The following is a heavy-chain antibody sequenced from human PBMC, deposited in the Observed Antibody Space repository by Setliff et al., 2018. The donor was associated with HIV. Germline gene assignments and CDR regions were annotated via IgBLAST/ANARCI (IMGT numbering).Heavy chain of an antibody. CDR3: ASSGGYPDYFDY. J-gene: IGHJ4*02. CDR2: INPNSGGT. Sequence: ASVKVSCKASGYTFTDYYIHWVRQAPGQGLEWMGWINPNSGGTIFAQKFHGRVTMTTDTSISTAYMVLSRLRSDDAAMYYCASSGGYPDYFDYWGQGTLVTVSS. V-gene: IGHV1-2*02. D-gene: IGHD1-26*01. CDR1: GYTFTDYY.